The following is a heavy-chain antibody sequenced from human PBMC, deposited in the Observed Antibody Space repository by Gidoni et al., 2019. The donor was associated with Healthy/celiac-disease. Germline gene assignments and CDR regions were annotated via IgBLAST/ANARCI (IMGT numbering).Heavy chain of an antibody. CDR3: VKGDSSGFDY. CDR2: ISSNGGST. J-gene: IGHJ4*02. Sequence: EVQLVESGGGLVQPGGSLRLSCSASGFTFSSYAMHWVRQAPGKGLEYVSAISSNGGSTYYADSVKGRFTISRDNSKNTLYLQMSSLGAEDTAVYYCVKGDSSGFDYWGQGTLVTVSS. D-gene: IGHD6-25*01. V-gene: IGHV3-64D*06. CDR1: GFTFSSYA.